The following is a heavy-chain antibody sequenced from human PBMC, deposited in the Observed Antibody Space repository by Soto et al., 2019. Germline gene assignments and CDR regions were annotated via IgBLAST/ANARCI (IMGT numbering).Heavy chain of an antibody. V-gene: IGHV3-23*01. CDR2: ISGRGEIT. CDR1: GITFSGYA. Sequence: GGSLRLSCAASGITFSGYAMSWVRQAPGKGLEWVSAISGRGEITFYADSVKGRFTISRDNSKGTLYLQMSSLRAEDTAVYYCATPGKLSSGYNPFDYWGQGTLVTVSS. D-gene: IGHD3-22*01. CDR3: ATPGKLSSGYNPFDY. J-gene: IGHJ4*02.